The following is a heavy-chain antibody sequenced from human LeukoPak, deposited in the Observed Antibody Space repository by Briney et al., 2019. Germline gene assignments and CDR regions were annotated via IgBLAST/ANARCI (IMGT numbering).Heavy chain of an antibody. CDR1: GGSISSGSYY. CDR2: IYTSGST. Sequence: SQTLSLTCTVSGGSISSGSYYWSWIRQPAGKGLEWIGRIYTSGSTNYNPSLKSRVTISVDASKNQFSLKLSSVTAADTAVYYCARDAFGPFDYWGQGTLVTVSS. CDR3: ARDAFGPFDY. D-gene: IGHD3-16*01. V-gene: IGHV4-61*02. J-gene: IGHJ4*02.